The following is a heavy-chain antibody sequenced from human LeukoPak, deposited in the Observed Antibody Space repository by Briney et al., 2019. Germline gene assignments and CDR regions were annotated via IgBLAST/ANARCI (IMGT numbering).Heavy chain of an antibody. CDR1: GFTFDDYG. J-gene: IGHJ4*02. D-gene: IGHD3-22*01. V-gene: IGHV3-20*04. CDR3: ARDLWGYDSSGYYYSY. Sequence: GGSLRLSCAASGFTFDDYGISWVRQAPGKGLEWVSGINWNGGSTGYADSVKGRFTISRDNAKNSLYLQMNSLRAEDTALYYCARDLWGYDSSGYYYSYWGQGTLVTVSS. CDR2: INWNGGST.